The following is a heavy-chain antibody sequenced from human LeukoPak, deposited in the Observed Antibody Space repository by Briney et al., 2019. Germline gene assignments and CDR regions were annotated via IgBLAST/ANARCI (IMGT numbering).Heavy chain of an antibody. D-gene: IGHD5-18*01. CDR2: FDPEDGET. CDR1: GYTLTELS. Sequence: ASVRVSCTASGYTLTELSMHWVRQAPGKGLEGRGGFDPEDGETIYEQKFQGRVTMTEDTSTDTAYMELSSLRSEDTAVYYCATVFSVDTTMVYAFDIWGKGTVVTVSS. CDR3: ATVFSVDTTMVYAFDI. J-gene: IGHJ3*02. V-gene: IGHV1-24*01.